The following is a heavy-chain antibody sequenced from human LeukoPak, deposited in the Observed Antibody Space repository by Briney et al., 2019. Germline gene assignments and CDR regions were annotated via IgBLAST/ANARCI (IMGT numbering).Heavy chain of an antibody. Sequence: GGSLRLSCAASGFTFSSYDMHWVRQATGKGLEWVSAIGTAGDTYYPGSVKGRFTISRENAKNSLYLQMNSLRAGDTAVYYCVRGSYGDYVENDAFDIWGQGTMVTVSS. CDR3: VRGSYGDYVENDAFDI. V-gene: IGHV3-13*01. J-gene: IGHJ3*02. CDR1: GFTFSSYD. CDR2: IGTAGDT. D-gene: IGHD4-17*01.